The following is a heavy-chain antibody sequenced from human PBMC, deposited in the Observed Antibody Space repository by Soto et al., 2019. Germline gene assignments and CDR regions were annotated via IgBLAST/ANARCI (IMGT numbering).Heavy chain of an antibody. D-gene: IGHD6-6*01. V-gene: IGHV1-69*06. CDR3: ARDAIEYSSLEDP. CDR2: IIPIFGTA. J-gene: IGHJ5*02. Sequence: SVKVSCKASGGTFSSYAISWVRQAPGQGLEWMGGIIPIFGTANYAQKFQGRVTITADKSTSTVYMELSSLRSEDTAVYYCARDAIEYSSLEDPWGQGTLVTVSS. CDR1: GGTFSSYA.